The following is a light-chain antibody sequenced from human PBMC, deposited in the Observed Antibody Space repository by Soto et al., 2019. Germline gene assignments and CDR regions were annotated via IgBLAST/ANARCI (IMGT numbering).Light chain of an antibody. CDR1: QAISSY. V-gene: IGKV1-9*01. Sequence: DIQLTQSPSFLSASVGDRVTITCRASQAISSYLAWFQQKPGNAPKLLIHTASSLQSGVPSRFSGSGSGTEFTLTISSLQPEDFATYYCQQLNSYPITFGQGTRLDIK. J-gene: IGKJ5*01. CDR2: TAS. CDR3: QQLNSYPIT.